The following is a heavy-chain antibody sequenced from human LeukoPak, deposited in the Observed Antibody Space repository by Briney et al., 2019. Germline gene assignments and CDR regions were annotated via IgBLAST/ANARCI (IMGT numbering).Heavy chain of an antibody. CDR1: GFTFSYTW. D-gene: IGHD2-8*01. Sequence: GGSLRLSCAASGFTFSYTWMTWVRQAPGKGLEWVASIREDGSQKSAVDSVRGRFSISRDNAKNSVYLQMDSLRAEDTAVYYCARGPTNGQAFDYWGQGTLVTVSS. V-gene: IGHV3-7*01. CDR3: ARGPTNGQAFDY. CDR2: IREDGSQK. J-gene: IGHJ4*02.